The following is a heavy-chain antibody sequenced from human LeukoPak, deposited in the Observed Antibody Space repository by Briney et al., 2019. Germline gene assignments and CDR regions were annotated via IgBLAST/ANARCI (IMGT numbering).Heavy chain of an antibody. Sequence: PGGSLRLSCAASGFTFSSYAMSWVRQAPGKGLEWVSSISSSSSYIYYADSVKGRFTISRDNAKNSLYLQMNSLRAEDTAVYYCARGDGGGNYWGQGTLVTVSS. CDR1: GFTFSSYA. J-gene: IGHJ4*02. V-gene: IGHV3-21*01. CDR3: ARGDGGGNY. D-gene: IGHD4-23*01. CDR2: ISSSSSYI.